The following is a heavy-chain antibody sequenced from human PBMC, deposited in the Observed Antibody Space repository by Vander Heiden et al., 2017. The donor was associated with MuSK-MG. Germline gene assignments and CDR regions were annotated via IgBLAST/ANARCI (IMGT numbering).Heavy chain of an antibody. CDR3: ARGYDFWSGSYYFDY. J-gene: IGHJ4*02. CDR2: IYYSGST. CDR1: GGSISRGGYY. Sequence: QLQLQESGPGLVKPSQTLSLTCTVPGGSISRGGYYWGWIRQHPGKGLEWIGYIYYSGSTYYNPSLKSRVTISVDTSKNQFSLKLSSVTAADTAVYYCARGYDFWSGSYYFDYWGQGTLVTVSS. V-gene: IGHV4-31*03. D-gene: IGHD3-3*01.